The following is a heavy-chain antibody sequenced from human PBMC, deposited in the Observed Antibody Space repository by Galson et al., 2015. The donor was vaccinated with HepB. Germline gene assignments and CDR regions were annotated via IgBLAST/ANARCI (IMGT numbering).Heavy chain of an antibody. D-gene: IGHD3-22*01. CDR3: ARTTDSSGYGDDY. V-gene: IGHV1-69*06. CDR2: IIPIFGTA. Sequence: SVKVSCKASGGTFSSYAISWVRQAPGQGLEWMGGIIPIFGTANYAQKFQGRVTITADKSTGTAYMELSSLRSEDTAVYYCARTTDSSGYGDDYWGQGTLVTVSS. J-gene: IGHJ4*02. CDR1: GGTFSSYA.